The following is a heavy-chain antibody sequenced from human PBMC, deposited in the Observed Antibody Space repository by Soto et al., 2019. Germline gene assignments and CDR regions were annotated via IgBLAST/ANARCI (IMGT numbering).Heavy chain of an antibody. CDR1: GFTFSSYG. D-gene: IGHD2-15*01. J-gene: IGHJ4*02. CDR3: AKAQCSGGSCYFDY. Sequence: PGGSLRLSCAASGFTFSSYGMHWVRQAPGKGLEWVAVISYDGSNKYYADSVKGRFTISRDNSKNTLYLQMNSLRAEDTAVYYCAKAQCSGGSCYFDYWGQGTLVTVS. V-gene: IGHV3-30*18. CDR2: ISYDGSNK.